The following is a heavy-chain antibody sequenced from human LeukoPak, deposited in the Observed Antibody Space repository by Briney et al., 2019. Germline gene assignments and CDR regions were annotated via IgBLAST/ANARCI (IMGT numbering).Heavy chain of an antibody. J-gene: IGHJ4*02. D-gene: IGHD3-10*01. CDR2: IGGRDGST. Sequence: GGSLRLSCVASGFTFNNYYMTWVRQAPGKGLEWVSTIGGRDGSTYYADSVKGRFTISRDNAKNTQSLQMSSLRTEDTAIYYCVKDRYVARGDYLDFWGQGTLVTVSS. V-gene: IGHV3-23*01. CDR1: GFTFNNYY. CDR3: VKDRYVARGDYLDF.